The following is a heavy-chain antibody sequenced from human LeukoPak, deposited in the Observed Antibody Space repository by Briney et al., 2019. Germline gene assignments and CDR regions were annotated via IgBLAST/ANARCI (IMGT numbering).Heavy chain of an antibody. CDR2: ISSSSSYI. V-gene: IGHV3-21*01. CDR1: GFTFSSYS. CDR3: ARRVGAAGTSACDY. Sequence: GSLRLSCAASGFTFSSYSMNWVRQAPGKGLEWVSSISSSSSYIYYADSVKGRFTISRDNAKNSLYLQMNSLRAEDTAVYYCARRVGAAGTSACDYWGQGTLVTVSS. D-gene: IGHD6-13*01. J-gene: IGHJ4*02.